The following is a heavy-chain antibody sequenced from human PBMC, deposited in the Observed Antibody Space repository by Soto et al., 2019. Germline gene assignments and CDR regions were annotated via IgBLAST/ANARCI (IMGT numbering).Heavy chain of an antibody. V-gene: IGHV1-8*01. Sequence: QVQLVQSGAELKKPGASVKVSCKASGYTFSNYDMNWVRQATGQGPEWIGWVNPNNGDTGYAQKFQGLVTLTTDISTTTAYMELTSRRSEDTAIYYCAKVSRKGSAIDFDYWGQGTLITVSS. CDR1: GYTFSNYD. CDR2: VNPNNGDT. D-gene: IGHD3-10*01. J-gene: IGHJ4*02. CDR3: AKVSRKGSAIDFDY.